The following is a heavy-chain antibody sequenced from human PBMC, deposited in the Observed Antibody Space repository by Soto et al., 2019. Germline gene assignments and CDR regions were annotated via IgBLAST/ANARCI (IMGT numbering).Heavy chain of an antibody. V-gene: IGHV3-30-3*01. J-gene: IGHJ4*02. D-gene: IGHD6-19*01. Sequence: QVQLVESGGGVVQPGGSLRLSCAASGFTLSGHVMHWVRQAPGKGLDWLALISYDGSNKGYADSVKGRFTVSRDNSKNTLYLEMSSLRSEDTAVYYWAREKAQWLAFDYWGQGTLVTVSS. CDR1: GFTLSGHV. CDR3: AREKAQWLAFDY. CDR2: ISYDGSNK.